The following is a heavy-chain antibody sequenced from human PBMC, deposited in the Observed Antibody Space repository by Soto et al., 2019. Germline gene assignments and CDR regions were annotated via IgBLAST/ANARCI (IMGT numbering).Heavy chain of an antibody. Sequence: QLQLQESGPGLVKPSETLSLTCSVSSSSLSSSTYYWSWIRQPPWRGPEWIGSIYYSGNAYYKPCIKSRVSVSIAAARNRLSLKMTAVTAEITGVYFCASLLPIHYGGRGILVTVSS. CDR1: SSSLSSSTYY. V-gene: IGHV4-39*01. CDR3: ASLLPIHY. J-gene: IGHJ4*02. CDR2: IYYSGNA.